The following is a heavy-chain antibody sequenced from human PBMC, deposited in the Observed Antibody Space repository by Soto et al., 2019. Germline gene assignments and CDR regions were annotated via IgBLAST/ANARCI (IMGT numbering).Heavy chain of an antibody. Sequence: PSETLSLTCIVSSESISSSSYYWGWIRQPPGKGLEWIGSIYYSGRTYYNPSFKSRVTISIDTSKNQFSLKLSSVTATDTAVYYCARQRTTVVTQDYFDHWGQGALVTVSS. CDR1: SESISSSSYY. D-gene: IGHD2-21*02. CDR3: ARQRTTVVTQDYFDH. J-gene: IGHJ4*02. CDR2: IYYSGRT. V-gene: IGHV4-39*01.